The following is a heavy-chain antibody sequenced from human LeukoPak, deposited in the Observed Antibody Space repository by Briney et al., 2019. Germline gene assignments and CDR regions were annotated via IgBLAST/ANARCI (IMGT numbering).Heavy chain of an antibody. CDR3: ARVTGGYNLVDY. D-gene: IGHD5-24*01. V-gene: IGHV3-11*04. J-gene: IGHJ4*02. CDR1: GFTFSDFY. Sequence: PGGSLRLSCAASGFTFSDFYLNWIRQAPGKGLEWVSYISSSGSTMYYADSVKGRFTISRDNARNSVFLQMNSLRAEDTGVYYCARVTGGYNLVDYWGQGTLVTVSS. CDR2: ISSSGSTM.